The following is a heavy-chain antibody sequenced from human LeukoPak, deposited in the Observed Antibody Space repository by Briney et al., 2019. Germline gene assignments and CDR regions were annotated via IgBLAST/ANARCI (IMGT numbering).Heavy chain of an antibody. CDR2: INPNSGGT. Sequence: ASVKVSCKASGYTFTGYYMHWVRQAPGQGLEWMGWINPNSGGTNYAQKFRGRVTMTRDTSISTAYMELSRLRSDDTAVYYCARSSSGWYAPFDPWGQGTLVTVSS. J-gene: IGHJ5*02. V-gene: IGHV1-2*02. D-gene: IGHD6-19*01. CDR1: GYTFTGYY. CDR3: ARSSSGWYAPFDP.